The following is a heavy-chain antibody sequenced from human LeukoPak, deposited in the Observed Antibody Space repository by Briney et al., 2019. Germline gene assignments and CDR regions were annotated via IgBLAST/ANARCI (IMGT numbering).Heavy chain of an antibody. D-gene: IGHD2-21*01. CDR3: AKGLGGGDYTPSHY. CDR2: IDKNDATT. CDR1: GFTFSNYA. Sequence: GGSLRLSCAASGFTFSNYAMSWVRQAPGKGLEWVSSIDKNDATTNYADSVRGRFTISRDNSKNTLHLQMSSLRAEDTAVYYCAKGLGGGDYTPSHYWGQGTLVIVSS. J-gene: IGHJ4*02. V-gene: IGHV3-23*01.